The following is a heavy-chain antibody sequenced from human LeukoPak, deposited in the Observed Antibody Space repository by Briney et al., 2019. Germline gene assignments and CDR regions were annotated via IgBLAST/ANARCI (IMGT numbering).Heavy chain of an antibody. V-gene: IGHV1-24*01. Sequence: ASVKVSCKVSGYTLTELSMHWVRQAPGKGLEWMGGFDPEDGETIYAQKFQGRVTMTEDTSTDTAYMELSSLRSDDTAVYYCARAPPRYYYDSSGYYSYWGQGTLVTVSS. J-gene: IGHJ4*02. D-gene: IGHD3-22*01. CDR3: ARAPPRYYYDSSGYYSY. CDR2: FDPEDGET. CDR1: GYTLTELS.